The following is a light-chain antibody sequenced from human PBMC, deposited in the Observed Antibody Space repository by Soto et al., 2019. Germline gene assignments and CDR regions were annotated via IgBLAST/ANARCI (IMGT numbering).Light chain of an antibody. CDR3: QQDYNYPYT. V-gene: IGKV1-8*01. CDR1: QGISSY. Sequence: AIRMTQSPSSLSASTGDRVTITCRASQGISSYLAWYQQKPGKAPKLLIYAASTLQSGVPSRFSGSGSGADFTLTISCLQSEDFATYYCQQDYNYPYTFGQGTKVDI. J-gene: IGKJ2*01. CDR2: AAS.